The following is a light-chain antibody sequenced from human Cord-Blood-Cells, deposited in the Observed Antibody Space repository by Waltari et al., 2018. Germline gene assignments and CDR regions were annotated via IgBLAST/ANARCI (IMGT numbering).Light chain of an antibody. CDR1: QSVSSY. V-gene: IGKV3-11*01. CDR3: QQRSNWPLT. CDR2: DAS. J-gene: IGKJ4*01. Sequence: EIVLTQSPATLSLSPVERATLSCRASQSVSSYLAWYQQKPGQAPMLLIYDASNRATGRPARFSGSGSGTDFTLTISSLEPEDFAVYYCQQRSNWPLTFGGGTKVEIK.